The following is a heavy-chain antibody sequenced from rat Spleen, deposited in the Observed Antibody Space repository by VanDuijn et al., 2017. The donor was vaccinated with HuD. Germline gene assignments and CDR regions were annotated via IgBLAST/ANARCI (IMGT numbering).Heavy chain of an antibody. J-gene: IGHJ4*01. D-gene: IGHD1-1*01. V-gene: IGHV2-34*01. Sequence: QVQLKESGPGLVQPSETLSLTCPASGFSLTYYSVSWVRQPSGKGPAWMGRMWYDGNTAYNSVLKSRLSISRDTSKSQVFLKMNSLQTEDTATYYCARDSGGVMDAWGQGASVTVSS. CDR2: MWYDGNT. CDR1: GFSLTYYS. CDR3: ARDSGGVMDA.